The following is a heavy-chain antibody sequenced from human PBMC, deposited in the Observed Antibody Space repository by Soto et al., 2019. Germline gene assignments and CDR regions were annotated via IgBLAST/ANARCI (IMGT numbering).Heavy chain of an antibody. J-gene: IGHJ4*02. D-gene: IGHD3-22*01. CDR1: GFTFSDYY. CDR2: ISSSSSYT. V-gene: IGHV3-11*06. Sequence: PGGSLRLSCAASGFTFSDYYMSWIRQAPGKGLEWVSYISSSSSYTNYADSVKGRFTISRDNAKNSLYLQMNSLRAEDMAVYYCASSALGWYYYDSSGYYDYWGQGTLVTVSS. CDR3: ASSALGWYYYDSSGYYDY.